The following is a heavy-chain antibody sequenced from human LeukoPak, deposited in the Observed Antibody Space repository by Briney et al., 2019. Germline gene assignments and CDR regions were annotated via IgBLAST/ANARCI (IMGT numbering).Heavy chain of an antibody. Sequence: GGSLRLSCAASGVTFGSYSMNWVRHAPGKGLEWVSSISSSSSYIYYADSVKGRFTISRDNAKNSLYLQMNSLRAEDTAVYYCARDRSIAAAGSLDYWGQGTLVTVSS. V-gene: IGHV3-21*01. CDR2: ISSSSSYI. CDR1: GVTFGSYS. D-gene: IGHD6-13*01. CDR3: ARDRSIAAAGSLDY. J-gene: IGHJ4*02.